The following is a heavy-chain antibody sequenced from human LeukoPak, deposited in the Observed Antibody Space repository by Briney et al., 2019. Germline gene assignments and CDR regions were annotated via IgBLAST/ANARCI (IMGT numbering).Heavy chain of an antibody. J-gene: IGHJ4*02. CDR3: AKDHHGTVTPYYFDY. D-gene: IGHD4-17*01. V-gene: IGHV3-23*01. CDR2: ISCGGGST. Sequence: GGSLRLSCAASGFTFSSYAMSWVRQAPGKGLEWVSAISCGGGSTYYADSVRGRFTISRDNSKNTLYLQMNSLRAEDTAVYYCAKDHHGTVTPYYFDYWGQGTLVTVSS. CDR1: GFTFSSYA.